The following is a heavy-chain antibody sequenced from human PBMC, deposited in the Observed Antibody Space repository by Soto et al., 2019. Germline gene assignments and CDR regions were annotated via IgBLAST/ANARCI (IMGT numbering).Heavy chain of an antibody. V-gene: IGHV3-73*01. CDR2: IRSKANSYAT. Sequence: EVQLVESGGGLVQPGGSLKLSCAASGFTFSGSAMHWVRQASGKGLEWVGRIRSKANSYATAYAASVKGRFTISRDDSKNTAYLQMNSLKTEATAVYYCTIDYDLWSGKVNYYDYMDVWGKGTTVTVSS. CDR3: TIDYDLWSGKVNYYDYMDV. D-gene: IGHD3-3*01. CDR1: GFTFSGSA. J-gene: IGHJ6*03.